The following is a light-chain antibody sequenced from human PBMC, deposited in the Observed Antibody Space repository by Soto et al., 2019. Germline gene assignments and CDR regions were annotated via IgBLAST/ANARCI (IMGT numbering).Light chain of an antibody. CDR3: QQFNNYPFT. CDR2: RTS. J-gene: IGKJ4*01. V-gene: IGKV3-20*01. Sequence: EIVLTQSPGTLSLSPGERATLSCRASQSVSSSYLAWYQQKPGQAPRLLIYRTSNRATGIPDRFSGSGSGTDFTLTISRLEPEDFATYYCQQFNNYPFTFGGGTKVDIK. CDR1: QSVSSSY.